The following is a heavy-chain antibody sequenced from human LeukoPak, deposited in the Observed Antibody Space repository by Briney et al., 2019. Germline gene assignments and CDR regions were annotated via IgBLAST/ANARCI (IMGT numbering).Heavy chain of an antibody. D-gene: IGHD2-15*01. CDR3: ASGDIVVVVAATRAFDI. V-gene: IGHV3-30-3*01. J-gene: IGHJ3*02. CDR1: GFTFSSYA. Sequence: GGSLRLSCAASGFTFSSYAMHWVRQAPGKGLEWVAVISYVGSNKYYADSVKGRFTISRDNSKNTLYLQMNSLRAEDTAVYYCASGDIVVVVAATRAFDIWGQGTMVTVSS. CDR2: ISYVGSNK.